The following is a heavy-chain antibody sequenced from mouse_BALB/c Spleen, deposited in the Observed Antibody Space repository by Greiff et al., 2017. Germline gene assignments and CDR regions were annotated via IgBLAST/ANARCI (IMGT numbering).Heavy chain of an antibody. Sequence: VQLQQSGAELVRPGSSVKISCKASGYAFSSYWMNWVKQRPGQGLEWIGQIYPGDGDTNYNGKFKGKATLTADKSSSTAYMQLSSLTSEDSAVYFCARREAITTVVAHLDYWGQGTTLTVSS. V-gene: IGHV1-80*01. CDR2: IYPGDGDT. CDR1: GYAFSSYW. D-gene: IGHD1-1*01. J-gene: IGHJ2*01. CDR3: ARREAITTVVAHLDY.